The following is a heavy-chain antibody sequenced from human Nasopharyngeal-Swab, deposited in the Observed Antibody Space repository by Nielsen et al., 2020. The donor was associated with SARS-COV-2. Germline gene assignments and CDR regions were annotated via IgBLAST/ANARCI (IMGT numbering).Heavy chain of an antibody. J-gene: IGHJ4*02. CDR1: GFTCSTYA. CDR3: ARELYCAGNCPPDY. Sequence: GESLKISCVASGFTCSTYAMSWVRQAPGKGLEWVSGISGSGGNTYYADSVKGRFTISRDNSMETLYLQMNSLRAEDTAIYFCARELYCAGNCPPDYWGQGTPVTVSS. CDR2: ISGSGGNT. V-gene: IGHV3-23*01. D-gene: IGHD2-21*02.